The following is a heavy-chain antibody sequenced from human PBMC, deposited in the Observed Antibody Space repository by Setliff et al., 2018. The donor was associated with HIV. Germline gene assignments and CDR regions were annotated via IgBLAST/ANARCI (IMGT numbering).Heavy chain of an antibody. D-gene: IGHD3-3*01. CDR2: ISTSGST. V-gene: IGHV4-61*09. J-gene: IGHJ5*02. Sequence: TLSLTCTVSGGSISSGNYYWSWIRQPAGKGLEWIGHISTSGSTDYNPALKRRVTISLDTSKNQFSLKLSSVTAADTAVYYCARGAYYNFWSGYSAGGGSLGPWGQGTLVTVSS. CDR1: GGSISSGNYY. CDR3: ARGAYYNFWSGYSAGGGSLGP.